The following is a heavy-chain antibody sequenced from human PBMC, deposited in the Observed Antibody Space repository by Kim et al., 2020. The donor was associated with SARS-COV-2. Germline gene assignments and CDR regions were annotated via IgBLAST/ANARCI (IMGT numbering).Heavy chain of an antibody. J-gene: IGHJ4*02. CDR3: ARDRGDSAKTKSSIAARHLDY. CDR2: INAGNGNT. CDR1: GYTFTSYA. D-gene: IGHD6-6*01. V-gene: IGHV1-3*01. Sequence: ASVKVSCKASGYTFTSYAMHWVRQAPGQRLEWMGWINAGNGNTKYSQKFQGRVTITRDTSASTAYMELSSLRSEDTAVYYCARDRGDSAKTKSSIAARHLDYWGQGTLVTVSS.